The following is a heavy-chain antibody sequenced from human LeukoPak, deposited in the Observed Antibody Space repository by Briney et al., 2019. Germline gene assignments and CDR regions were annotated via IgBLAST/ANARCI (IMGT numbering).Heavy chain of an antibody. CDR3: ATKTYYGSGSVPDY. Sequence: PGGSLRLSCAASGLTFSYYAMTWVRQAPGRGQEWVSGISGSGGSTYYAGPVKGRFTISRDNSRNTLFLQMNSLRAEDTAIYYCATKTYYGSGSVPDYWGQGTLVTVSS. V-gene: IGHV3-23*01. CDR1: GLTFSYYA. CDR2: ISGSGGST. D-gene: IGHD3-10*01. J-gene: IGHJ4*02.